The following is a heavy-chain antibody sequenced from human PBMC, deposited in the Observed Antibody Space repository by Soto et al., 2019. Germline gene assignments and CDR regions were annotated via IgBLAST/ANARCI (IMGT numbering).Heavy chain of an antibody. CDR3: ARARTDYSNRGYYYYYMDV. CDR2: IIPILGIA. CDR1: GGTFSSYT. D-gene: IGHD4-4*01. V-gene: IGHV1-69*02. Sequence: ASVKVSCKASGGTFSSYTISWVRQAPGQGLEWMGRIIPILGIANYAQKFQGRVTITADKSTSTAYMELSSLRSEDTAVYYCARARTDYSNRGYYYYYMDVWGKGTTVTVSS. J-gene: IGHJ6*03.